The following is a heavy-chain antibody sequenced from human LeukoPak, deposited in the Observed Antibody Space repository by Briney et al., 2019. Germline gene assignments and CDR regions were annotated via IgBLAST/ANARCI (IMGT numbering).Heavy chain of an antibody. D-gene: IGHD2-21*01. CDR1: GYTFSCYW. J-gene: IGHJ4*02. Sequence: GESLKISCKGSGYTFSCYWIGWVRQMRGKGLGWMGILYPGDSNPRYSPTFQGQVTISADKSFSTAYLQWSSLKASDTAMYYCARLVVVSSTPTHFDYWGQGTLVTVSS. CDR2: LYPGDSNP. CDR3: ARLVVVSSTPTHFDY. V-gene: IGHV5-51*01.